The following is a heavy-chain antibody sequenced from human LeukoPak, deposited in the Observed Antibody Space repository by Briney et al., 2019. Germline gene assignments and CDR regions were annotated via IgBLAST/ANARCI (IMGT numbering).Heavy chain of an antibody. CDR2: ILYDGSDK. V-gene: IGHV3-30-3*01. CDR3: TRDNWGGTLDI. CDR1: GFTFSRYT. Sequence: PGGSLRLSCAVSGFTFSRYTMHWVRQPPGKGLEWVAIILYDGSDKYYTDSVKGRFTISRGNSKNTLYLQMNSLRAEDTAVYYCTRDNWGGTLDIWGQGTTVTVSS. D-gene: IGHD7-27*01. J-gene: IGHJ3*02.